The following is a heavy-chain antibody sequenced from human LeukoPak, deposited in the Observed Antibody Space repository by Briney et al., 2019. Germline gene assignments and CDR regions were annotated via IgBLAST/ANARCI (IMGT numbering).Heavy chain of an antibody. CDR1: RFTFSSSG. Sequence: GGSLRLSCAASRFTFSSSGMNWVRQAPGKGLEWVSYIRGSGSYIYYADSMKGRFTVSRDNTNNSLYLQMNSLRAEDTAVYYCARSQGTLTSPFDYWGQGTLVTVSS. CDR2: IRGSGSYI. V-gene: IGHV3-21*06. D-gene: IGHD2-21*02. J-gene: IGHJ4*02. CDR3: ARSQGTLTSPFDY.